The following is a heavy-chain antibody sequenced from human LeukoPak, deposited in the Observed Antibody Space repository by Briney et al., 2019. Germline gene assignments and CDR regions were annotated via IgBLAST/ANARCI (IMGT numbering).Heavy chain of an antibody. CDR2: ISSSSSYI. D-gene: IGHD1-26*01. J-gene: IGHJ4*02. CDR1: GFTFSSYS. CDR3: ARDQASGSYFY. Sequence: GGSLRLSCAASGFTFSSYSMNWVRQAPGKGLEWVSSISSSSSYIYYADSVKGRFTISRDNAKNSLYLQTNSLRAEDTAVYYCARDQASGSYFYWGQGTLVTVSS. V-gene: IGHV3-21*01.